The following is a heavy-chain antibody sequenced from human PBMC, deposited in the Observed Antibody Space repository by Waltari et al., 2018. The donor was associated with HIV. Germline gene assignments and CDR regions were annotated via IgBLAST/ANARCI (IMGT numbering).Heavy chain of an antibody. D-gene: IGHD3-16*02. J-gene: IGHJ3*02. CDR1: GFTFSSYW. Sequence: EVQLVESGGGLVQPGGSLRLSCAASGFTFSSYWMHWVRQAPGKGLVWVSRINRDGSSTSYADSVKGRVTISRDNAKNTLYLQMNSLRAEDTAVYYCARLGYVWGSYRSPRAFDIWGQGTMVTVSS. V-gene: IGHV3-74*01. CDR3: ARLGYVWGSYRSPRAFDI. CDR2: INRDGSST.